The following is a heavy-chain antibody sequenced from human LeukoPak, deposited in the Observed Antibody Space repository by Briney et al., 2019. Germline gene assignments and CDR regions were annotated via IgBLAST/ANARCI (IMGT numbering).Heavy chain of an antibody. CDR2: IFNSGST. J-gene: IGHJ4*02. D-gene: IGHD2-2*01. V-gene: IGHV4-59*01. Sequence: SETLSLTCTVSGGYISSYYWSWIRQPPGRGLEWIGYIFNSGSTNYNPSLKSRVTISVDTSKNQFSLKLSSVTAADTAVYFCALGDCSSTSCYVFDYWGQGTLVTVSS. CDR3: ALGDCSSTSCYVFDY. CDR1: GGYISSYY.